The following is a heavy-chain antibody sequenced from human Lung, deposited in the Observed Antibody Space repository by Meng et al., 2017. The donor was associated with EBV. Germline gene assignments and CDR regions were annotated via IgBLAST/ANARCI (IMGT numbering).Heavy chain of an antibody. CDR3: AHHKWDGYYYGFDY. CDR2: ISWDDNK. Sequence: LKESVPHPGKPPQTGRLTCTFPGFSLSTSGVGVGWIRQPPGKALEWLALISWDDNKRYSPSLKSRVTITKDTSKNQVVLTMTNVDPVDTATYYCAHHKWDGYYYGFDYWGQGTLVTVSS. D-gene: IGHD5-24*01. CDR1: GFSLSTSGVG. V-gene: IGHV2-5*02. J-gene: IGHJ4*02.